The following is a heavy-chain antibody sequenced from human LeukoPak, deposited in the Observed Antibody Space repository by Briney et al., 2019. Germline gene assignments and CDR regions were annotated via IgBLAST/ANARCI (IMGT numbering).Heavy chain of an antibody. CDR3: TTRQGHGMDV. D-gene: IGHD1-1*01. CDR1: GYTLSSYW. V-gene: IGHV3-74*01. Sequence: GGSLRLSCGASGYTLSSYWMQWLPQHSGRGVVGGTGSNSDWSSTSYADSLKRRFTISRDNANNTLYLQMNSLRAEDTAVYYCTTRQGHGMDVWGQGTTVTVSS. CDR2: SNSDWSST. J-gene: IGHJ6*02.